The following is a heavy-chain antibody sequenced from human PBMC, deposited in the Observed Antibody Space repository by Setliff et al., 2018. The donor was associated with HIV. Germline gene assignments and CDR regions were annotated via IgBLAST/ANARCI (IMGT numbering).Heavy chain of an antibody. V-gene: IGHV3-66*02. CDR1: GFIVSSNY. D-gene: IGHD6-13*01. J-gene: IGHJ6*03. Sequence: GGSLRLSCAASGFIVSSNYMTWVRQAPGKGLECVSVIYSGAATYYADSVKGRITISRDNSKDTLELQLNSLRPEDTAVYYCARLSISATSHYYYYMDVWGKGTTVTVSS. CDR2: IYSGAAT. CDR3: ARLSISATSHYYYYMDV.